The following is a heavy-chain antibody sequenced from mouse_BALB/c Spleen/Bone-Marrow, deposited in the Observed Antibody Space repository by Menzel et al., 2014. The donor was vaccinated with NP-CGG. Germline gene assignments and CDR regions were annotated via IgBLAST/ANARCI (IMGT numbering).Heavy chain of an antibody. J-gene: IGHJ4*01. CDR3: ARGVVYYYAMDY. CDR2: IDPSDSYS. CDR1: GYTLTNYW. V-gene: IGHV1-69*02. Sequence: VQLQQSGAELVKPGASVKLSCKASGYTLTNYWMHWVKQRPGQGLEWIGEIDPSDSYSNYNQNFKGKATLTVDKSSSTAYMQLTSLTSEDSAVYYRARGVVYYYAMDYWGQGTSVTVSS.